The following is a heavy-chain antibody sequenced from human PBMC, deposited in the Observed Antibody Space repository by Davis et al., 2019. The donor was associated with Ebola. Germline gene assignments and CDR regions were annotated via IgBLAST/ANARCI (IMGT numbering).Heavy chain of an antibody. CDR1: GGTFSSYA. J-gene: IGHJ6*02. CDR3: ARDSLSGPYGMDV. D-gene: IGHD3-10*01. V-gene: IGHV1-69*05. Sequence: SVKVSCKASGGTFSSYAISWVRQAPGQGLEWMGGIIPIFGTANYAQKLQGRVTMTRDTSISTAYMELSRLRSDDTAVYYCARDSLSGPYGMDVWGQGTTVTVSS. CDR2: IIPIFGTA.